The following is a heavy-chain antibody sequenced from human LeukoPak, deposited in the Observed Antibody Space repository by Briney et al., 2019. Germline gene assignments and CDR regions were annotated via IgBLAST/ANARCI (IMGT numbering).Heavy chain of an antibody. CDR2: INSNSSYI. V-gene: IGHV3-21*01. CDR1: GFAFSSYE. J-gene: IGHJ4*02. D-gene: IGHD2-2*01. CDR3: ARELGYCSSTSCSVFDY. Sequence: GGALRLSCEASGFAFSSYERNWIRQAPGKGLDWVSSINSNSSYIYYADSVKGRFTISRDNAKNSVYLQMNSLRAEDTAVYYCARELGYCSSTSCSVFDYWGQGTLVTVSS.